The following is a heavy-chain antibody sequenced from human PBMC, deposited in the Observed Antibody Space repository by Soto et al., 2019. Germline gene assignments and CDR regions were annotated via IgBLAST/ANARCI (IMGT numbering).Heavy chain of an antibody. V-gene: IGHV4-31*03. Sequence: QVHLQESGPGLVRPSQTLSLTCTVSGGSITSGGSFWSWIRQHPGKGPEWIAVIGYSGATSYNPSLASRVTIAADTYKSQFSLNLRSVTAADTAVYYCARGGASSKWFAPWGQGTLVTVSS. CDR2: IGYSGAT. CDR3: ARGGASSKWFAP. CDR1: GGSITSGGSF. J-gene: IGHJ5*02. D-gene: IGHD2-15*01.